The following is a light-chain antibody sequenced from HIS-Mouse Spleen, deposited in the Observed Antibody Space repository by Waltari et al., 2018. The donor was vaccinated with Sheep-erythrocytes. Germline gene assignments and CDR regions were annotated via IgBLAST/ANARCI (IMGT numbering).Light chain of an antibody. Sequence: QSALTQPRSVSGSPGPSVTISCTGTSSDVGGYNHASCYQQHPGKAPQLMIYEVSQRPSGVPDRFSGSKSGNTASLTISGLQAEDEADYYCCSYAGSYNHVFATGTKVTVL. CDR3: CSYAGSYNHV. J-gene: IGLJ1*01. CDR1: SSDVGGYNH. V-gene: IGLV2-11*01. CDR2: EVS.